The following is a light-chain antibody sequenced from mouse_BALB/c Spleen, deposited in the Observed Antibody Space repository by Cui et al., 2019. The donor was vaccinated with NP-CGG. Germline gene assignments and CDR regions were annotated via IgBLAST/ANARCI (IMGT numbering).Light chain of an antibody. CDR1: TGAVTTSNY. CDR2: GTN. Sequence: QAVVTQESAFTTSPGETVTLTCRSSTGAVTTSNYANWVQEKPYHLFTGLIGGTNNRAPGVPARFSGSLIGDKAALTITGAQTEDEAIYFCVLWYSNHWVFGGGTKLTVL. J-gene: IGLJ1*01. V-gene: IGLV1*01. CDR3: VLWYSNHWV.